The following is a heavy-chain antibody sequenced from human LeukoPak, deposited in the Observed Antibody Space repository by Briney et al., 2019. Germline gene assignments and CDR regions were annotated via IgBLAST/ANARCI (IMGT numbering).Heavy chain of an antibody. Sequence: SGRSLRLSCAASGFTFSSYAMHWVRQAPGKGLEWVAVISYDGSNKYYAASVKGRFTISRDNSKNTLYLQMNSLRAEDTAVYYCARDHPYYDILTGYYIGYFDYWGQGTLVTVSS. CDR2: ISYDGSNK. CDR1: GFTFSSYA. D-gene: IGHD3-9*01. V-gene: IGHV3-30*04. CDR3: ARDHPYYDILTGYYIGYFDY. J-gene: IGHJ4*02.